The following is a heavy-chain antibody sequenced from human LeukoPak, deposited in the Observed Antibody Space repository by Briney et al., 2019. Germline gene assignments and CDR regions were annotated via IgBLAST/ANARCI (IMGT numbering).Heavy chain of an antibody. CDR2: IYYSGST. CDR3: ARDLRTFDP. J-gene: IGHJ5*02. CDR1: GGSISSHY. V-gene: IGHV4-59*11. Sequence: YPSETLSLTCTVSGGSISSHYWSWIRQPPGKGLEWIGYIYYSGSTNYNPSLKGRVTISVDTSKNQFSLKLSSVTAADTAVYYCARDLRTFDPWGQGTLDTVSS.